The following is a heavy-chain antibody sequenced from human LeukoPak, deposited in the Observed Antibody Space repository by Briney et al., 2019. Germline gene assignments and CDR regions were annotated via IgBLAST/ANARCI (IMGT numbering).Heavy chain of an antibody. J-gene: IGHJ4*02. CDR3: ATDISTHYFGS. D-gene: IGHD3-9*01. CDR2: IWYDASNK. CDR1: GISFRSYG. V-gene: IGHV3-33*01. Sequence: GRSLRLSCAASGISFRSYGMHWVRQAPGKGLEWVTFIWYDASNKYYAESVKGRFTISRDNSRNTVFLQMNSLRAEDTAIYYCATDISTHYFGSWGQGTLVTVSS.